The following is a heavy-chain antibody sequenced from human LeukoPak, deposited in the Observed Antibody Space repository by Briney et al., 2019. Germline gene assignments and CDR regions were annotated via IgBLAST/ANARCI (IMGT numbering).Heavy chain of an antibody. D-gene: IGHD4-17*01. CDR2: IYYSENT. CDR1: GGPISRSNFF. J-gene: IGHJ4*02. V-gene: IGHV4-39*01. CDR3: ATVGDNGGYYPFDY. Sequence: NASETLSLTCTVSGGPISRSNFFWAWIRQPPGKVLEWIGSIYYSENTYYNPLLQSRLTIAVDTSRNQYSLKMSSVTAADTAVHYCATVGDNGGYYPFDYWGQGTLVTVSS.